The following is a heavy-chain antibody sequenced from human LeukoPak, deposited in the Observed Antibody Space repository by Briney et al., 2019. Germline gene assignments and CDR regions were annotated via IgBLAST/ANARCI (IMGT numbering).Heavy chain of an antibody. J-gene: IGHJ4*02. V-gene: IGHV3-30*14. CDR2: ISYDGSNK. CDR3: ARDSPGGGKFDF. Sequence: GGSLRLSCAASGFTFSSYAMHWVRQAPGKGLEWVAVISYDGSNKYYADSVKGRFTISRDNSKNTLFLQMNSLRAEDTAVYYCARDSPGGGKFDFWGQGTLVTVSS. CDR1: GFTFSSYA. D-gene: IGHD3-10*01.